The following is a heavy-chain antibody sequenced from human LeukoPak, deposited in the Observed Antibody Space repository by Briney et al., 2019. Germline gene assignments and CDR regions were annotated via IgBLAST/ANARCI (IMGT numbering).Heavy chain of an antibody. V-gene: IGHV4-34*01. Sequence: SETLSLTCAVYGGSFSGYYWSWIRQPPGKGLEWIGEINHSGSTNYNPSLKSRVTISVDKSKNQFSLKLSSVTAADTAVYYCARYSSSSSGYYFDYWGQGTLVTVSS. CDR2: INHSGST. CDR3: ARYSSSSSGYYFDY. D-gene: IGHD6-6*01. CDR1: GGSFSGYY. J-gene: IGHJ4*02.